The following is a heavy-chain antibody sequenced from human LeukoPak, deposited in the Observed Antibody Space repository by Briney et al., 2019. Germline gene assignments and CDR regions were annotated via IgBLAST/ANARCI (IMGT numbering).Heavy chain of an antibody. V-gene: IGHV1-2*02. J-gene: IGHJ3*02. D-gene: IGHD3-22*01. CDR1: GYTFTDNY. CDR2: INPNSGGT. CDR3: ASLKNYYDSSGYLVTDAFDI. Sequence: ASVKVSCKASGYTFTDNYMHWVRQAPGQGLEWMGWINPNSGGTNYAQKLQGRVTMTTDTSTSTAYMELRSLKSDDTAVYYCASLKNYYDSSGYLVTDAFDIWGQGTMVTVSS.